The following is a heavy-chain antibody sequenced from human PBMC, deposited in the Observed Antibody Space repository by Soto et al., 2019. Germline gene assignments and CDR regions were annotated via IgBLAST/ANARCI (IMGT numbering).Heavy chain of an antibody. Sequence: SETLSLTCAVYGGSFSGYYWSRIRQPPGKGLEWIGEINHSGSTNYNPSLKSRVTISVDTSKNQFSLKLSSVTAADTAVYYCAREGVNSSGYLPYFDYWGQGTLVTVYS. CDR2: INHSGST. J-gene: IGHJ4*02. CDR1: GGSFSGYY. D-gene: IGHD3-22*01. CDR3: AREGVNSSGYLPYFDY. V-gene: IGHV4-34*01.